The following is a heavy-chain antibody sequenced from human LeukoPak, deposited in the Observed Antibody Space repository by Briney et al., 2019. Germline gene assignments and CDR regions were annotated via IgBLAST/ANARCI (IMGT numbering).Heavy chain of an antibody. CDR2: MYYSGST. V-gene: IGHV4-30-4*01. J-gene: IGHJ5*02. D-gene: IGHD3-22*01. CDR1: GGSISSGDYY. Sequence: PSQTLSLTCTVSGGSISSGDYYWSWIRQPPGKGLEWIGYMYYSGSTYYNPSLKSRVVISVDTSKDQFSLKLSSVTAADTAVYYCARPYYYDSRIDPWGQGTLVTVSS. CDR3: ARPYYYDSRIDP.